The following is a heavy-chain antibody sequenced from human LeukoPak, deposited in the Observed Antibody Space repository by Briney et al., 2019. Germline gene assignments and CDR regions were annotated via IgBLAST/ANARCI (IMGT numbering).Heavy chain of an antibody. J-gene: IGHJ4*02. Sequence: GGSLRLSCAASGFTFGDYSMHWVRQAPGKGLEWVANIKQDGSEKYYVDSVKGRFTISRDNAKNSLFLQMNRLRAEDTAVYYCARCSGSYFSVAKDSDYWGQGTLVTVSS. D-gene: IGHD1-26*01. CDR2: IKQDGSEK. CDR1: GFTFGDYS. V-gene: IGHV3-7*01. CDR3: ARCSGSYFSVAKDSDY.